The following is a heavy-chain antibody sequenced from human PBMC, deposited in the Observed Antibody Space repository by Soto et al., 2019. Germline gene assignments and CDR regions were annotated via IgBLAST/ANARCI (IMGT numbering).Heavy chain of an antibody. J-gene: IGHJ5*02. CDR1: GFTFSIYA. V-gene: IGHV3-30-3*01. CDR2: ISYDGSNK. Sequence: GGSLRLSCAASGFTFSIYAMHWVRQAPGKGLEWVAVISYDGSNKYYADSVKGRFTISRDNSKNTLYLQMNGLRAEDTAVYYCASSRYSSSRGWFDPWGQGTLVTVSS. D-gene: IGHD6-13*01. CDR3: ASSRYSSSRGWFDP.